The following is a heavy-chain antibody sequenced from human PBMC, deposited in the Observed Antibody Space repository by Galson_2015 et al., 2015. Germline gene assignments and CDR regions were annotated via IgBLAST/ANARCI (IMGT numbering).Heavy chain of an antibody. CDR2: ISSNGGST. J-gene: IGHJ6*02. Sequence: SLRLSCAASGFTFSSSAMHWVRQAPGKGLEYVSAISSNGGSTYYADSVRGRFTISRDNSKNTLYLQVGSLRSEDMAVYYCARAKEAALYSNNYYGMDVWGQGTTVTVSS. CDR3: ARAKEAALYSNNYYGMDV. V-gene: IGHV3-64*02. CDR1: GFTFSSSA. D-gene: IGHD4-11*01.